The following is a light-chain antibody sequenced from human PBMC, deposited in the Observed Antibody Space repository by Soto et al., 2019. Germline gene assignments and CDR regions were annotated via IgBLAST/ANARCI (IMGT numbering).Light chain of an antibody. CDR2: DAS. Sequence: EIVLTQSPATLYLSPGERATLSCRASQSVSRYLAWYQQKPGQAPRLLIYDASNRSTGIPARFSGSGSGTAFTLTISSLEPEDFAVYYCQQRSDWPLTFGGGTKVEIK. J-gene: IGKJ4*01. V-gene: IGKV3-11*01. CDR3: QQRSDWPLT. CDR1: QSVSRY.